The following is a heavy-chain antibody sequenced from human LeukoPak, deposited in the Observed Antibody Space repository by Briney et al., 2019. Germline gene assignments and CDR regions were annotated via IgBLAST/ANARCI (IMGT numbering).Heavy chain of an antibody. V-gene: IGHV4-34*01. CDR3: ARGRRPRLGVVPAASIPSYYYYGMDV. D-gene: IGHD2-2*01. CDR2: INHSGST. J-gene: IGHJ6*04. Sequence: SETLSLTCAVYGGSFSGYYWSWIRQPPGKGLEWIGEINHSGSTNYNPSLKSRVTISVDTSKNQFSLKLSSVTAADTAVYYCARGRRPRLGVVPAASIPSYYYYGMDVCGKGTTVTVSS. CDR1: GGSFSGYY.